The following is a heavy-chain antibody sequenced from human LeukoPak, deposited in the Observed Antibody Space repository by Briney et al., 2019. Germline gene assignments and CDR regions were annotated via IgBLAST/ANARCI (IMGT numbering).Heavy chain of an antibody. CDR3: ARQGSYFDY. J-gene: IGHJ4*02. CDR1: GFSFTSYW. Sequence: GESLKISCKGPGFSFTSYWIAWVRQMPGKGLEWMGSIYPGDSDTRYSPSFQGQVTISADKSISTAYLQWSSLKASDTAMYYCARQGSYFDYWAQGTLVTVSS. V-gene: IGHV5-51*01. CDR2: IYPGDSDT.